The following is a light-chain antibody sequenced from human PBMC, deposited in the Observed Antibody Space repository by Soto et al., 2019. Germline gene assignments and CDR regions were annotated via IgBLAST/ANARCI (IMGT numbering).Light chain of an antibody. J-gene: IGKJ2*01. Sequence: EMDMTQSPATLSASPGGRAILSCRAAQNIGNSLGWYQQKPGQAPRLLIYGASLRATGIPARFSGAGSGTEFTLTIGSLQPEDSATYYCQYLGAFGQGTKLEIK. CDR2: GAS. CDR3: QYLGA. CDR1: QNIGNS. V-gene: IGKV3-15*01.